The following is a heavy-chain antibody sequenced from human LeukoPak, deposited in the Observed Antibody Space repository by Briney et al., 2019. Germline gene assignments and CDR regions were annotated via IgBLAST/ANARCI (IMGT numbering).Heavy chain of an antibody. J-gene: IGHJ4*02. CDR1: GYTFTAQY. Sequence: ASVRVSWKASGYTFTAQYMHWVRQAPGQGLEWMGWINPNNGDTKYAQSFLGRVTMTRDTSTTTAYMELSSLRSDDTAVYFCASYPRSIPTPPFDYWGQGTLVTVSS. CDR2: INPNNGDT. V-gene: IGHV1-2*02. D-gene: IGHD2-21*01. CDR3: ASYPRSIPTPPFDY.